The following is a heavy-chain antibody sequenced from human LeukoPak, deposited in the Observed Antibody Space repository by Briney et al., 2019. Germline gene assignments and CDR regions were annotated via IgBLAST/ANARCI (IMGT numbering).Heavy chain of an antibody. D-gene: IGHD6-6*01. J-gene: IGHJ4*02. V-gene: IGHV1-2*06. CDR1: GYTFTGYY. Sequence: ASVKVSCKASGYTFTGYYMHWGRQAPGQGLEWMGRINPNSVGTNYAQKFQGRVTMTRDTSISTAYMEVSRLRSDDTAVYYCARDRSSIDYWGQGTLVTVSS. CDR2: INPNSVGT. CDR3: ARDRSSIDY.